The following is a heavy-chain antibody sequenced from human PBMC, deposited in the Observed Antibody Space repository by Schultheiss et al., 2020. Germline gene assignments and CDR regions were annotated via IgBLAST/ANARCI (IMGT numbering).Heavy chain of an antibody. V-gene: IGHV4-34*01. CDR3: ARDRGREEVTGYYYGMDV. D-gene: IGHD4-23*01. J-gene: IGHJ6*02. CDR1: GGSISSYY. Sequence: SQTLSLTCTVSGGSISSYYWSWIRQPPGKGLEWIGEINHSGSTNYNPSLKSRVTISVDTSKNQFSLKLSSVTAADTAVYYCARDRGREEVTGYYYGMDVWGQGTTVTVSS. CDR2: INHSGST.